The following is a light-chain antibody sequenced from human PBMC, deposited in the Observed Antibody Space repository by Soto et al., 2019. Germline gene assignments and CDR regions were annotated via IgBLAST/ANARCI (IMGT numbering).Light chain of an antibody. J-gene: IGLJ2*01. V-gene: IGLV2-14*01. Sequence: QSALTQPASVSWSPGQSITISCTGTGSYVGGYNYVSWYQQHPGKAPKVMIYDVSNRPSGVSNRFSGSKSGNTASLTISGLHAEDEADYYCSSYTSASTPLVFGGGTKLTVL. CDR1: GSYVGGYNY. CDR3: SSYTSASTPLV. CDR2: DVS.